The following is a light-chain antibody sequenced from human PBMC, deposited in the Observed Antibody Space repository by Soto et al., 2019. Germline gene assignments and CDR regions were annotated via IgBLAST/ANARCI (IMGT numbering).Light chain of an antibody. Sequence: EIVLTQSPASLSFSLGDRVTLSCRASQSVSGYLDWYQQKPGKAPRLLIYATSSWPSGIPSRFSGRGSGTGFTLTISRLEPEDFAPYYCQQSCSRSRLTFGRGTRLEI. J-gene: IGKJ5*01. CDR1: QSVSGY. V-gene: IGKV3-11*01. CDR2: ATS. CDR3: QQSCSRSRLT.